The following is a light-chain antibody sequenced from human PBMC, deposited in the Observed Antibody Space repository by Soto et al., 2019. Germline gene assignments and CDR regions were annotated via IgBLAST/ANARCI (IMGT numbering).Light chain of an antibody. J-gene: IGKJ3*01. CDR2: GAS. CDR1: QSVTNNF. Sequence: IVLTQSPGTLSLSPGERATLSCGASQSVTNNFLAWYQQKPGQAPRLVIYGASSRATGVPDRFSGSGSGTDFTLPISRLEPGDFAVYYCQQYGTPLFTFGPGTKVDIK. CDR3: QQYGTPLFT. V-gene: IGKV3-20*01.